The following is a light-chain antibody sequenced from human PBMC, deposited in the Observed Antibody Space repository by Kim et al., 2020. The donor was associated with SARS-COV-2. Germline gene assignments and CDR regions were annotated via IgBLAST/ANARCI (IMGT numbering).Light chain of an antibody. CDR2: GAS. J-gene: IGKJ1*01. CDR1: QTVSSN. V-gene: IGKV3-15*01. CDR3: QQYNNSPQT. Sequence: DTVMTQSPDTLSVSPGVRVTLSCRASQTVSSNLAWYQQRPGRAPRMLIYGASTRATGIPARFSGSGSGTEFTLTISSLQSEDSAVYYCQQYNNSPQTFGQGTKVDIK.